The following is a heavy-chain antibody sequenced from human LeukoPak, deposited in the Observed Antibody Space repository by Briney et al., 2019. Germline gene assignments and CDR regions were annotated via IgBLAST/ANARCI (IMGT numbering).Heavy chain of an antibody. J-gene: IGHJ5*02. Sequence: SETLSLTCTVSGGSISSYYWSWIRQPAGKGLEWIGRIYTSGSTNYNPSLKSRVTMSVDTSKNQFSLKLSSVTAADTAVYYCARVERGWGINWFDPWGQGTLVTVSS. CDR3: ARVERGWGINWFDP. CDR1: GGSISSYY. CDR2: IYTSGST. V-gene: IGHV4-4*07. D-gene: IGHD6-19*01.